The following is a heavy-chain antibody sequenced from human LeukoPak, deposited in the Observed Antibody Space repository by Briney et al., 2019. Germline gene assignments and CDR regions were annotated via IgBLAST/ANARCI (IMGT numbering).Heavy chain of an antibody. V-gene: IGHV3-21*01. D-gene: IGHD1-26*01. J-gene: IGHJ5*02. CDR1: GFTFSSYS. CDR2: ISSSSSYI. Sequence: GGSLRLSCAASGFTFSSYSMNWVRQAPGKGLEWVSSISSSSSYIYYADSVKGRFTISRDNAKNSLYLQMNSLRAEDTAVYYCAREGVGATISWFDPWGQGTLVTVSS. CDR3: AREGVGATISWFDP.